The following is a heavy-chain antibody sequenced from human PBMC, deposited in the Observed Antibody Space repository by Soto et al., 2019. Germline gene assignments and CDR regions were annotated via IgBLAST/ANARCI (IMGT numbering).Heavy chain of an antibody. CDR3: ERGQKWLEQ. V-gene: IGHV4-31*03. J-gene: IGHJ4*02. CDR1: VCSIISFFYH. D-gene: IGHD5-18*01. Sequence: PSETLSLTCTFSVCSIISFFYHLSFIRQHPGRCLEWIGYIYYIGSTYYNPSLKSRVTISVDKSKNKFSLKLSSVTAADTAVYYCERGQKWLEQWGKGNLVNVS. CDR2: IYYIGST.